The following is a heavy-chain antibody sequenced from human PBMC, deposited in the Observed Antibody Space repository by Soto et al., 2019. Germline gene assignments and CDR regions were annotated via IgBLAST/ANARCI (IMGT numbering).Heavy chain of an antibody. CDR1: GGSINSGGYY. J-gene: IGHJ5*02. CDR2: INHSGST. D-gene: IGHD3-3*01. V-gene: IGHV4-61*08. Sequence: SETLSLTCTVSGGSINSGGYYWSWIRQPPGKGLEWIGEINHSGSTNYNPSLKSRVTISVDTSKNQFSLKLRSATAADTAVYYCARDVDFGEGKTWGQGTLVTVSS. CDR3: ARDVDFGEGKT.